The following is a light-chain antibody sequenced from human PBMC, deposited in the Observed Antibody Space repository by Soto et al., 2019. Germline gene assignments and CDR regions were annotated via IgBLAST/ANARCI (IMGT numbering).Light chain of an antibody. CDR2: AAS. Sequence: DIQLTQSPSFLSASVGDRVTITCRASQAIDTYLAWYQQKPGKAPKLLIYAASLLQSGVPSRFSGSGSGTEFTLTISSLQPEDFASYYCQQLNSFPFIFGRGTRLEIK. CDR1: QAIDTY. J-gene: IGKJ5*01. V-gene: IGKV1-9*01. CDR3: QQLNSFPFI.